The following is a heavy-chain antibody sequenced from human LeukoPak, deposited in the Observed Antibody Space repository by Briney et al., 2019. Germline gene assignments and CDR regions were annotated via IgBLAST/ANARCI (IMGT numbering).Heavy chain of an antibody. CDR2: SNTNNGVT. V-gene: IGHV1-2*02. J-gene: IGHJ5*02. CDR3: TRDRLSKWFDP. Sequence: GASVKVSCEASGLTFTGVNYIHWVRQAPGQGPEWMGWSNTNNGVTDYARKFQGRVTMTRDTSISTAYMELYRLTSDDMAMYYCTRDRLSKWFDPWGQGSLVTVSS. CDR1: GLTFTGVNY. D-gene: IGHD5-12*01.